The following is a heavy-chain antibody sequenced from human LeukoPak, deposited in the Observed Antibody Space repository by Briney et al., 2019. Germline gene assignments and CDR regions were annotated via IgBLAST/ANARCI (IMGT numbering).Heavy chain of an antibody. J-gene: IGHJ4*02. V-gene: IGHV3-30*04. CDR1: GFTFSSYA. Sequence: GGSLRLSCAASGFTFSSYAMHWVRQAPGKGLEWVAVISYDGSNKYYADSVKGRFTISRDNSKNTLYLQMNSLRAEDTAVYYCARDPQREKYYDILAGPPSAPPPAGFDYWGQGTLVTVSS. CDR2: ISYDGSNK. D-gene: IGHD3-9*01. CDR3: ARDPQREKYYDILAGPPSAPPPAGFDY.